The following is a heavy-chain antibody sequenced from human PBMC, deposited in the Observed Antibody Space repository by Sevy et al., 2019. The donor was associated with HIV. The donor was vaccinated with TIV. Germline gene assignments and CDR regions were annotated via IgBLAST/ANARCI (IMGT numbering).Heavy chain of an antibody. J-gene: IGHJ4*02. V-gene: IGHV1-69*13. CDR2: IIPIFGTA. D-gene: IGHD3-10*01. Sequence: ASVKVSCKASGGTFSSYAISWVRQAPGQGLEWMGGIIPIFGTANHAQTFQGRVTITADESTSTAYMELSSMRSEDTAVYYCARAPTTYYYGSGSYDRGGFDYWSQGTLVTVSS. CDR3: ARAPTTYYYGSGSYDRGGFDY. CDR1: GGTFSSYA.